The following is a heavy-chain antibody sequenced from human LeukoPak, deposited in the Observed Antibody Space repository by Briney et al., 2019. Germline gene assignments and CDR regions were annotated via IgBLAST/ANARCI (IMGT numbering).Heavy chain of an antibody. J-gene: IGHJ4*02. D-gene: IGHD6-6*01. CDR2: IWYDGSNE. CDR1: GFSFRGNA. Sequence: GRSLRLSCAAPGFSFRGNAMHWVRQAPGKGLEWVAIIWYDGSNEYYADSVKGRFIISRDNSKNTLYLQMNSLRVEDTAVYYCARGGISARPDYWGQGTLVTVSS. V-gene: IGHV3-33*01. CDR3: ARGGISARPDY.